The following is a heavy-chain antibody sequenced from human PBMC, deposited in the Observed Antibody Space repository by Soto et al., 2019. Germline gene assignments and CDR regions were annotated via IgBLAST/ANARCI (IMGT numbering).Heavy chain of an antibody. D-gene: IGHD3-22*01. V-gene: IGHV4-59*01. CDR1: GVSINNYY. Sequence: SETLSLXCTVSGVSINNYYWNWIRQPPGKGLEWIGYVHYSGRTNYNPSLKSRVTISVDTSKNQFSLILNSVTAADTAVFYCAGLYPYESSGYHLNYWGQGALVTVSS. CDR3: AGLYPYESSGYHLNY. J-gene: IGHJ4*02. CDR2: VHYSGRT.